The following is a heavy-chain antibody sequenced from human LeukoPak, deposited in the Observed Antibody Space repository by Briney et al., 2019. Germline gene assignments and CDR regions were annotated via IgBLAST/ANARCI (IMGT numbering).Heavy chain of an antibody. Sequence: ASVKVSCKASGYTFTTYHIIWVRQASGQGLEWIGWMHPVSGATAYAQKFQGRVTLTKNTAISTAYMEMSGLRSEDTAVYYCARSLDALRVKLPRHWGQGSLVTVSS. CDR3: ARSLDALRVKLPRH. CDR2: MHPVSGAT. J-gene: IGHJ4*02. CDR1: GYTFTTYH. D-gene: IGHD3-10*01. V-gene: IGHV1-8*01.